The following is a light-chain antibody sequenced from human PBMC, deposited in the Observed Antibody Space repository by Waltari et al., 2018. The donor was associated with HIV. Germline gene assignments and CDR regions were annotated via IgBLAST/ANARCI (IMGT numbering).Light chain of an antibody. J-gene: IGLJ2*01. V-gene: IGLV2-8*02. CDR2: EVS. CDR3: SSYAGSNNLV. Sequence: QSALLQPLPATRSPGPSGTPPCRLNSRHVGSFHCFHCYHKHPGKAPKLMIYEVSKRPSGVPDRFAGSKSGNTASLTVAGLQAEDEADDYCSSYAGSNNLVFGGGTKLTVL. CDR1: SRHVGSFHC.